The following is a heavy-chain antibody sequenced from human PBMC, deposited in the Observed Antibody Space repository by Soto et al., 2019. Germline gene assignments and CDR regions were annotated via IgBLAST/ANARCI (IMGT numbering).Heavy chain of an antibody. CDR3: ARDQQVDLEWSGWFEP. Sequence: QVQLVQSGAEVKKPGSSVKVSCQAFGGTLGNNAVSWVRQAPGQGLEWMGGISPIFTTAKYAQSFQGRLTITADKSTSTAYMELTGLTSDDTAVYFCARDQQVDLEWSGWFEPWGQGTLVTVSS. D-gene: IGHD3-3*01. CDR1: GGTLGNNA. J-gene: IGHJ5*02. V-gene: IGHV1-69*06. CDR2: ISPIFTTA.